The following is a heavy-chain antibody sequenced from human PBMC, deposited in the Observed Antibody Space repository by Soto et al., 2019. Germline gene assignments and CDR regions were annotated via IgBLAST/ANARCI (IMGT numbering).Heavy chain of an antibody. CDR3: ARDSGYDILTVGNLIDY. CDR2: IWYDGSNK. CDR1: GFTFSSYG. V-gene: IGHV3-33*01. J-gene: IGHJ4*02. Sequence: GGSLRLSCAASGFTFSSYGMHWVRQAPGKGLEWVAVIWYDGSNKYYADSVKGRFTISRDNSKNTLYLQMNSLRAEDTAVYYCARDSGYDILTVGNLIDYWGQGTLVTVSS. D-gene: IGHD3-9*01.